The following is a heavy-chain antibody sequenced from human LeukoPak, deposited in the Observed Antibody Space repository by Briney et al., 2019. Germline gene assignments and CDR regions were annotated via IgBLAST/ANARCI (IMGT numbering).Heavy chain of an antibody. CDR1: GYTFTSYD. V-gene: IGHV1-8*01. J-gene: IGHJ6*02. CDR2: MNPNSGNT. CDR3: ARFPYCSGGSCYSSLYYYYYGMDV. Sequence: ASVKVSCKASGYTFTSYDINWVRQATGQGLEWMGWMNPNSGNTGYAQKFQGRVTMTRNTSISTAYMELSSLRSEDTAVYYCARFPYCSGGSCYSSLYYYYYGMDVWGQGTTVTVSS. D-gene: IGHD2-15*01.